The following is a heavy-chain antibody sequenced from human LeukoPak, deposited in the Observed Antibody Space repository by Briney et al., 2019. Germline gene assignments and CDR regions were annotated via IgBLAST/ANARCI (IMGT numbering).Heavy chain of an antibody. CDR3: ARDGYCSSTSCFSWAFDI. Sequence: GGSLRLSCAASGFTFSSYGMHWVRQAPGKGLEGVAVIWYDGSNKYYADSVEGRFTISRANSKNTLYLQMNSLRAEDTAVYYCARDGYCSSTSCFSWAFDIWGQGTMVTVSS. V-gene: IGHV3-33*01. D-gene: IGHD2-2*03. CDR2: IWYDGSNK. CDR1: GFTFSSYG. J-gene: IGHJ3*02.